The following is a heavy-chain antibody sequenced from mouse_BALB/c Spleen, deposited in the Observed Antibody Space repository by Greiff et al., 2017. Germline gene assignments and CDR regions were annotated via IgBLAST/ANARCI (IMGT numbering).Heavy chain of an antibody. Sequence: VQLKESGGGLVKPGGSLKLSCAASGFTFSDYYMYWVRQTPEKRLEWVATISDGGSYTYYPDSVKGRFTISRDNAKNNLYLQMSSLKSEDTAMYYCARALSTMILDYWGQGTTLTVSS. D-gene: IGHD2-4*01. CDR1: GFTFSDYY. V-gene: IGHV5-4*02. CDR2: ISDGGSYT. J-gene: IGHJ2*01. CDR3: ARALSTMILDY.